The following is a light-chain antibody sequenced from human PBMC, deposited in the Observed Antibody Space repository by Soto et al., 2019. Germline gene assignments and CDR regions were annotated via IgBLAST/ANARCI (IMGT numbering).Light chain of an antibody. CDR3: QQFYRYPWT. CDR2: KAS. V-gene: IGKV1-5*03. CDR1: QSVDTC. Sequence: DIQMTQSPSALSASVGDTVTITCRASQSVDTCLAWYQQKPGKAPHLLIYKASRLETGVPSSFSGSGSVTDYTLTITGLQPDDFATYYCQQFYRYPWTFGQGTKVEI. J-gene: IGKJ1*01.